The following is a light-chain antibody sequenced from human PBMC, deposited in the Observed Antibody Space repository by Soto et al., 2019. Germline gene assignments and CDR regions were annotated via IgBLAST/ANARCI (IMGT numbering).Light chain of an antibody. CDR2: EVT. Sequence: QSVLTQPPSASGSPGQSVTISCTGTSSDVGGYNYVSWYQQHPGKAPKLMIYEVTKRPSGVPNRFSGSRSGNTASLTVSGLQAEEEADYYCSSYAGSDNFWVFGGGTQLTVL. V-gene: IGLV2-8*01. CDR1: SSDVGGYNY. J-gene: IGLJ3*02. CDR3: SSYAGSDNFWV.